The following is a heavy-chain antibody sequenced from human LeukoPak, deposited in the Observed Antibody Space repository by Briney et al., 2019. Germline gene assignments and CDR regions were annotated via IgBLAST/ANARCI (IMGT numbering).Heavy chain of an antibody. CDR3: ARVAGGSSWSLSNYYYYGMDV. CDR1: GSTVSSNY. J-gene: IGHJ6*02. Sequence: GGSLRLSCAASGSTVSSNYMSWVRQAPGKGLEWVSVIYSGGSTYYADSVKGRFTISRDNSKNTLYLQMNSLRAEDTAVYYCARVAGGSSWSLSNYYYYGMDVWGQGTTVTVSS. CDR2: IYSGGST. V-gene: IGHV3-66*01. D-gene: IGHD6-13*01.